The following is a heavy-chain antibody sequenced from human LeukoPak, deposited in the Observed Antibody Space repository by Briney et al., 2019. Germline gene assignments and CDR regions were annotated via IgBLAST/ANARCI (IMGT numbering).Heavy chain of an antibody. J-gene: IGHJ4*02. V-gene: IGHV3-74*01. CDR1: GFTFSNYW. D-gene: IGHD6-25*01. Sequence: GGSLRLSCAASGFTFSNYWMHWVRQAAGKGLVWVSRINSDGSNTSYADYVKGRFTISRDNAKNTLYLQMNSLRAEDTAVYYCARSRNGSFDYWGQGTLVTVSS. CDR2: INSDGSNT. CDR3: ARSRNGSFDY.